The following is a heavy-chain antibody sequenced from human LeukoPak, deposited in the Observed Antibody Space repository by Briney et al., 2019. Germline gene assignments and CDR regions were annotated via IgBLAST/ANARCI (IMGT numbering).Heavy chain of an antibody. CDR3: AREGGYCSGGSCYMFVSNAFDI. CDR1: GFTFSSYW. V-gene: IGHV3-7*03. J-gene: IGHJ3*02. CDR2: IKQDGSEK. Sequence: GGSLRLSCAASGFTFSSYWMSWVRQAPGEGLEWVANIKQDGSEKYYVDSVKGRFTISRDNAKNSLYLQMNSLRAEDTAVYYCAREGGYCSGGSCYMFVSNAFDIWGQGTMVTVSS. D-gene: IGHD2-15*01.